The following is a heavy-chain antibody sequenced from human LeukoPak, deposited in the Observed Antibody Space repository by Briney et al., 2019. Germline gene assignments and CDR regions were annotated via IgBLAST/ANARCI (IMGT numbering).Heavy chain of an antibody. V-gene: IGHV1-69*04. CDR1: GGTFSSYA. J-gene: IGHJ5*02. CDR3: ALKTVTNWFDP. Sequence: SVKVSCKASGGTFSSYAISWVRQAPGQGLEWMGRIIPIFGIANYAQKFQGRVTITADKSTSTAYMELSSLRSEDTAVYYSALKTVTNWFDPWGQGTLVTVSS. D-gene: IGHD4-11*01. CDR2: IIPIFGIA.